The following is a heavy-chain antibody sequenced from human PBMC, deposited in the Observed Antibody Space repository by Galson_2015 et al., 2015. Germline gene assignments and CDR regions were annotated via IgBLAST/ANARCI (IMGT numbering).Heavy chain of an antibody. CDR3: TRDLRFCSRGSCYPSNYLDP. J-gene: IGHJ5*02. CDR1: GGTFSNYA. V-gene: IGHV1-69*13. D-gene: IGHD2-15*01. Sequence: QSGAEVKKPGASVKASCKASGGTFSNYALNWVRQAPGQGLEWMGWIIPPSGTPNYAQKFQGRVSITADESTRTVSMELRSLTSDDTAVYYCTRDLRFCSRGSCYPSNYLDPWGQGTLVTVSS. CDR2: IIPPSGTP.